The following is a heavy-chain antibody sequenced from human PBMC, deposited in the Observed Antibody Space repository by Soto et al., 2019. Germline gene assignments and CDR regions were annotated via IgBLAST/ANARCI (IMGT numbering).Heavy chain of an antibody. D-gene: IGHD3-22*01. V-gene: IGHV3-33*01. CDR2: IWYDGSNK. Sequence: GGSLRLSCAASGFTFSSYGMHWVRQAPGKGLEWVAVIWYDGSNKYYADSVKGRFTISRGNSKNTLYLQMNSLRAEDTAVYYCARMYYYDSSGYQRFDAFDIWGQGTMVTVSS. J-gene: IGHJ3*02. CDR1: GFTFSSYG. CDR3: ARMYYYDSSGYQRFDAFDI.